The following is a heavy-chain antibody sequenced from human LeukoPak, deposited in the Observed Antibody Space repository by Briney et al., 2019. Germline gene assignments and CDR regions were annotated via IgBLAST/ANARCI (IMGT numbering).Heavy chain of an antibody. V-gene: IGHV4-38-2*01. D-gene: IGHD6-13*01. Sequence: SETLSLTCAVSGYSISSGYYWGWIRQPPGKGLEWIGSIYHSGSTYYNPSLKSRVTISVDTSKNQFSLKLSSVTTAVTAVYYCARRSSSYFDPWGQGTLVTVSS. CDR3: ARRSSSYFDP. J-gene: IGHJ5*02. CDR2: IYHSGST. CDR1: GYSISSGYY.